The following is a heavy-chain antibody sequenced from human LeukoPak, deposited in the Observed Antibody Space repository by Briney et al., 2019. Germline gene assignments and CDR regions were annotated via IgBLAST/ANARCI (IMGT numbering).Heavy chain of an antibody. CDR1: GFTFSSYG. CDR3: AKDLLWFGEPNWFDP. V-gene: IGHV3-30*02. D-gene: IGHD3-10*01. CDR2: IRYDGSNK. Sequence: PGGSLRLSCAASGFTFSSYGMHWVRQAPGKGLEWVAFIRYDGSNKYYADSVKGRFTISRDNSKNTLYLQMNSLRAEDTTVYYCAKDLLWFGEPNWFDPWGQGTLVTVSS. J-gene: IGHJ5*02.